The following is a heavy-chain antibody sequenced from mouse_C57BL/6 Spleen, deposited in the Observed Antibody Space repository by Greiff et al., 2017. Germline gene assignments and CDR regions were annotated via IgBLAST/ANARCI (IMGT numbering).Heavy chain of an antibody. D-gene: IGHD1-1*01. CDR1: GYTFTGYW. J-gene: IGHJ1*03. V-gene: IGHV1-9*01. CDR3: ARSGGRNYYSCRHWDLDV. Sequence: VQLQQSGAELMKPGASVKLSCKATGYTFTGYWIEWVKQRPGHGLEWIGEILPGSGSTNYNEKFKGKATFTADTSSNTAYMQLSSLTTEDSAIYSCARSGGRNYYSCRHWDLDVWGTGTSVTVSS. CDR2: ILPGSGST.